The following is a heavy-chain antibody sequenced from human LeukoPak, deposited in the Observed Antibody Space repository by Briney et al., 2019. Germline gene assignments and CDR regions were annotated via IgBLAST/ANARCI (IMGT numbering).Heavy chain of an antibody. CDR2: MSGSGDGT. CDR1: GFAFSNFA. CDR3: ARGSRGHDSSGYYLDHAFDI. Sequence: GGSLRLSCAASGFAFSNFAMSWVRQAPGKGLEWVSAMSGSGDGTYYADSVKGRFTISRDNSKNTLYLQMNSLRAEDTAVYYCARGSRGHDSSGYYLDHAFDIWGQGTMVTVSS. D-gene: IGHD3-22*01. J-gene: IGHJ3*02. V-gene: IGHV3-23*01.